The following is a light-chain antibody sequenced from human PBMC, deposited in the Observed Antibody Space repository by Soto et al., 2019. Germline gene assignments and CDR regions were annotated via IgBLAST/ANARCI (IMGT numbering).Light chain of an antibody. CDR3: QQYGSSPRT. J-gene: IGKJ1*01. Sequence: EVVLTQSPATRSLSPLESATLSFMASQSVRSYLAWYQQKPGQAPRLLIYGASSRATGIPDRFSGSGSGTDFTLTISRLEPQDFAVYYCQQYGSSPRTFGQGTKVDIK. CDR2: GAS. CDR1: QSVRSY. V-gene: IGKV3-20*01.